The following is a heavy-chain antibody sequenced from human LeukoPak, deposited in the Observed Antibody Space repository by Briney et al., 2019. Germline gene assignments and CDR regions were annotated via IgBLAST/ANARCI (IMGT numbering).Heavy chain of an antibody. CDR3: ARGEYSYGYGLELDY. D-gene: IGHD5-18*01. CDR2: IYYSGST. J-gene: IGHJ4*02. Sequence: PSETLSLTCTVPGGSISSYYWSWIRQPPGKGLEWIGYIYYSGSTNYNTSLKSRVIISVDTSKNQFSLKLSSVTAADTAVYYCARGEYSYGYGLELDYWGQGTLVTVSS. CDR1: GGSISSYY. V-gene: IGHV4-59*01.